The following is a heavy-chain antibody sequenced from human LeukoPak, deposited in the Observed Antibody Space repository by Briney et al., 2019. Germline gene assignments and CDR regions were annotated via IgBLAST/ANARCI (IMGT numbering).Heavy chain of an antibody. CDR3: ARAYSSSWYFNWFDP. CDR2: IYPSGTT. V-gene: IGHV4-39*07. CDR1: GGSISSGSYY. D-gene: IGHD6-13*01. Sequence: SETLSLTCTVSGGSISSGSYYWGWIRQPPGKGLEWIGNIYPSGTTYYNPSLKTRVTISVDTSKNQFSLKLSSVTAADTAVYFCARAYSSSWYFNWFDPWGQGTLVTVSS. J-gene: IGHJ5*02.